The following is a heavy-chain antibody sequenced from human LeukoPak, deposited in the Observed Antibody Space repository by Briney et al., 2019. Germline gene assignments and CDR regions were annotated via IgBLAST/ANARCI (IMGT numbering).Heavy chain of an antibody. CDR1: GGSFSGYY. CDR3: ARVVRIVLKRRQVVSWFDP. Sequence: SETLSLTCAVYGGSFSGYYWSWIRQPPGKGLEWIGEINHSGSTNYNPSLKSRVTISVDTSKNQFSLKLSSVTAADTAVYYCARVVRIVLKRRQVVSWFDPWGQGTLVTVSS. J-gene: IGHJ5*02. CDR2: INHSGST. V-gene: IGHV4-34*01. D-gene: IGHD2-8*02.